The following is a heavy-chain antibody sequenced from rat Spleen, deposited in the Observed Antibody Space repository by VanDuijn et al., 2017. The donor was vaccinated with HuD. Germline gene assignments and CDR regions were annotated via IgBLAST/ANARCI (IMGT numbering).Heavy chain of an antibody. J-gene: IGHJ3*01. CDR2: ITNASGRT. V-gene: IGHV5-31*01. Sequence: EVQLVESGGGLVQPGGSLKLSCVASGFTFNNYWMTWIRQVPGKGLEWVASITNASGRTYYPDSVKGRFTVSRDNAKNTLYLQMDSLRSEDTATYYCAKDIDGGYKGFDYWGQGTLVTVSS. CDR1: GFTFNNYW. D-gene: IGHD1-11*01. CDR3: AKDIDGGYKGFDY.